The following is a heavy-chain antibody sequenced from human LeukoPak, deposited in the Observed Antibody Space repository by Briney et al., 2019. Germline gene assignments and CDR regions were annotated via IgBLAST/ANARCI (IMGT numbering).Heavy chain of an antibody. D-gene: IGHD2-15*01. J-gene: IGHJ3*02. CDR2: ISAYNGNT. CDR1: GYTFTSYG. V-gene: IGHV1-18*01. CDR3: ARDGDIVVVVAAIGAFDI. Sequence: ASVKVSCKASGYTFTSYGISWVRQAPGQGLEWMGWISAYNGNTNYAQKLQGRVTMTTDTSTSTAYMELRSLRSDDTAVYYCARDGDIVVVVAAIGAFDIWGQGTMVTVSS.